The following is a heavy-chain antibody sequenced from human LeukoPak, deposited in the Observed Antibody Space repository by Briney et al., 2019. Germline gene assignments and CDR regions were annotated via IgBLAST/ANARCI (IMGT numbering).Heavy chain of an antibody. J-gene: IGHJ4*02. Sequence: PGGSLRLPCGLSGCPFSNYAMIWVPQAPGKGREEVSGISGSCGSTYYTDSMKGRCTISRDNSKNTLYLQINSLRPDDTAVYFCARAGQQLVPYYINYWGQGILVTVSS. CDR2: ISGSCGST. D-gene: IGHD1-1*01. V-gene: IGHV3-23*01. CDR1: GCPFSNYA. CDR3: ARAGQQLVPYYINY.